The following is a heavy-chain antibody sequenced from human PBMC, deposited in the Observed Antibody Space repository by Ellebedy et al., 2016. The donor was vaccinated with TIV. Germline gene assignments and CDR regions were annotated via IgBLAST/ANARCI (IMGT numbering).Heavy chain of an antibody. D-gene: IGHD1-14*01. CDR2: ISGSGDST. CDR1: GFSFSSYE. Sequence: PGGSLRLSCAASGFSFSSYEMDWVRQAPGKGLEWVSAISGSGDSTYYADSVKGRFTISRDSSKNTLFLQMNSLRAEDTAVYYCAKHRGGYHYYVMDVWGQGTTVTVSS. CDR3: AKHRGGYHYYVMDV. J-gene: IGHJ6*02. V-gene: IGHV3-23*01.